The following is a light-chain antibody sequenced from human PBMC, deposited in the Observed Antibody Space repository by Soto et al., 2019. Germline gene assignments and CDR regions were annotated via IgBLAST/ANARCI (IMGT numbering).Light chain of an antibody. CDR1: RSNIGSNN. CDR3: CSYAGSNTLI. J-gene: IGLJ2*01. Sequence: QSVLTQPPSASGTPGQRVTISCSGSRSNIGSNNVYWYQQLPGTAPKLLIYSNDKRPSGVPDRFSGSKSGTSASLAITGLQSEDEADYYCCSYAGSNTLIFGGGTQLTVL. V-gene: IGLV1-44*01. CDR2: SND.